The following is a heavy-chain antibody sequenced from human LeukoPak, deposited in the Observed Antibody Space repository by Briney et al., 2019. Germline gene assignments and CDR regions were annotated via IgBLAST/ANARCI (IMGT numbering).Heavy chain of an antibody. D-gene: IGHD3-10*01. CDR2: INHSGST. CDR1: GGSFSGYY. V-gene: IGHV4-34*01. CDR3: ARHLAIVGWGVTPRWFAP. J-gene: IGHJ5*02. Sequence: SGTLSLTCAVYGGSFSGYYWSWIRQPPGKGLEWIGEINHSGSTNYNPSLKSRVTISVDTSKNQFSLKLSSVTAADTAVYYCARHLAIVGWGVTPRWFAPWAREPW.